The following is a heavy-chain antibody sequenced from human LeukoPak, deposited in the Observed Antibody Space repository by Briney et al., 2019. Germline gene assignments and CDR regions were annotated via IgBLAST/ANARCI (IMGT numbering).Heavy chain of an antibody. J-gene: IGHJ4*02. V-gene: IGHV1-46*01. CDR1: GYTFTSYY. CDR2: INPSGGST. Sequence: ASVKVSCEASGYTFTSYYMRWVRQAPGQGLDWMGVINPSGGSTSYAHKFQGRVTMTRDTSTSTVYMELSSLRSEDTAMYYCARASAHYFDYWGQGTLVTVSS. D-gene: IGHD6-19*01. CDR3: ARASAHYFDY.